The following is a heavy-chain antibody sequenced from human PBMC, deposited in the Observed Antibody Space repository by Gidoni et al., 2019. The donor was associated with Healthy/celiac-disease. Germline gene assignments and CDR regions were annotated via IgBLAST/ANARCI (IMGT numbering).Heavy chain of an antibody. D-gene: IGHD3-22*01. V-gene: IGHV3-43*01. J-gene: IGHJ3*02. CDR2: ISWDGGST. Sequence: EVQLVESGGVVVQPGGSLRLSCAASGFTFDDYTMHWVRQAPGKGLEWVSLISWDGGSTYYADSVKGRFTISRDNSKNSLYLQMNSLRTEDTALYYCAKDGDSSRPDAFDIWGQGTMVTVSS. CDR1: GFTFDDYT. CDR3: AKDGDSSRPDAFDI.